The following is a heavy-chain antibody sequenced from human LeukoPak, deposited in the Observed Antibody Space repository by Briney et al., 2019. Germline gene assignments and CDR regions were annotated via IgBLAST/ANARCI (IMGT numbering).Heavy chain of an antibody. J-gene: IGHJ5*02. CDR3: ARAFGSGSYHNPDH. V-gene: IGHV1-46*01. CDR2: INPSGGTT. CDR1: GYTFTNYY. D-gene: IGHD3-10*01. Sequence: GASVKVSCKASGYTFTNYYMHWMRQAPGQGLEWMGVINPSGGTTSYAQKFQGRVTMTRDTSTSTVYMELSSLRSEDTAVYYCARAFGSGSYHNPDHWGQGTLVTVSS.